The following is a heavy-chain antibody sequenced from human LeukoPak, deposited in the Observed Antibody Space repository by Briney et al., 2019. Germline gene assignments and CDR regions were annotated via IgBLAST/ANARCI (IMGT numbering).Heavy chain of an antibody. J-gene: IGHJ4*02. Sequence: GGSLRLSCAASGFTFSSYWMSWVRQAPGKGLEWVANIKQDGSEKYYVDSVKGRFTISRDNAKNSLYLQMNSLRAGDTAVYYCARDMLNYDFWSGYLNWGQGTLVTVSS. CDR1: GFTFSSYW. D-gene: IGHD3-3*01. V-gene: IGHV3-7*01. CDR2: IKQDGSEK. CDR3: ARDMLNYDFWSGYLN.